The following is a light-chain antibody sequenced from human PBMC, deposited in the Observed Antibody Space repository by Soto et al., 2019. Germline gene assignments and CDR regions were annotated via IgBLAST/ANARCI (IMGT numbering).Light chain of an antibody. CDR2: DAS. J-gene: IGKJ1*01. V-gene: IGKV1-39*01. CDR1: QSISSY. Sequence: DIQMTQSPSSLSASVGDRVTITCRASQSISSYLNWYQQKPGKAPKLLIYDASSLQSGVPSRFSGSGSGTEFTLTISSLQPDDFATYYCQQYQIDWTFGQGTKVDIK. CDR3: QQYQIDWT.